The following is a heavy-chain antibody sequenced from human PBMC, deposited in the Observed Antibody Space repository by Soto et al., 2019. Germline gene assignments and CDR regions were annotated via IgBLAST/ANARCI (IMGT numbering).Heavy chain of an antibody. Sequence: SETLSLTCTVSGGSISSYYWSWIRQPPGKGLEWIGYIYYSGSTNYNPSLKSRVTISVDTSKNQFSLKLSSVTAADTAVYYCARGPLDYPIPDFDYWGQGTLVTVSS. CDR3: ARGPLDYPIPDFDY. V-gene: IGHV4-59*01. J-gene: IGHJ4*02. CDR1: GGSISSYY. CDR2: IYYSGST. D-gene: IGHD2-8*01.